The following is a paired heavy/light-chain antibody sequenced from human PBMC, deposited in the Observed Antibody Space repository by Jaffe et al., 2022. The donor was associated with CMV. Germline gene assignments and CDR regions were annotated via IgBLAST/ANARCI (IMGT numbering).Light chain of an antibody. J-gene: IGKJ2*01. V-gene: IGKV1-5*03. Sequence: IQMTQSPSTVSASVGDRVALTCRASQQISTWLAWYQQKPGKAPNLLVYQASRLVYGVPPRFSGSGSGTEFTLTISSLQPDDFATYYCQQYHSSSPMDTFGQGTKVEVK. CDR3: QQYHSSSPMDT. CDR1: QQISTW. CDR2: QAS.
Heavy chain of an antibody. V-gene: IGHV3-23*01. CDR2: ITGYSVDK. J-gene: IGHJ2*01. CDR1: GFVFHDYA. CDR3: AKAGSGDSHWYFDL. D-gene: IGHD4-17*01. Sequence: EEQLLESGGGLVQPGGSLRLSCAASGFVFHDYAMSWVRQAPGKGLEWVARITGYSVDKHYAGSVQGRFTISRDNSRNTLFLQVNNLKADDTAVYFCAKAGSGDSHWYFDLWGRGTLVTVSS.